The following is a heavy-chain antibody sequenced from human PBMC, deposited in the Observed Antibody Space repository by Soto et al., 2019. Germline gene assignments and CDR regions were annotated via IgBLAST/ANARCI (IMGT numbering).Heavy chain of an antibody. Sequence: PSETLSLTCAVYGGSFSGYYWSWIRQPPGKGLEWIGEINHSGSTNYNPSLKSRVTISVDTSKNQFSLKLSSVTAADTAVYYCARGGTAARPNYYYGMDVWGQGTTVTVSS. V-gene: IGHV4-34*01. CDR2: INHSGST. J-gene: IGHJ6*02. D-gene: IGHD6-6*01. CDR3: ARGGTAARPNYYYGMDV. CDR1: GGSFSGYY.